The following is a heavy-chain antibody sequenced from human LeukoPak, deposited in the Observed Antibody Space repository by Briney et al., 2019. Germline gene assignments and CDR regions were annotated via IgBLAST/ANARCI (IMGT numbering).Heavy chain of an antibody. D-gene: IGHD6-6*01. CDR2: IKQDGSEK. J-gene: IGHJ6*03. CDR1: GFTFSSYW. V-gene: IGHV3-7*01. CDR3: ARASRLSEAYGYSSSSEPNYYYYYMDV. Sequence: GGSLRLSCAASGFTFSSYWMSWVRQAPGKGLEWVANIKQDGSEKYYVDSVKGRFTISRDNAKNSLYLQMNSLRAEDTAVYYCARASRLSEAYGYSSSSEPNYYYYYMDVWGKGTTVTVSS.